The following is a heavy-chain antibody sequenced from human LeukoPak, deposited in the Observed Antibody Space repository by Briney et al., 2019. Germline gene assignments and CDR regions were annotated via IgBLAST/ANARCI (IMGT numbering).Heavy chain of an antibody. J-gene: IGHJ6*02. Sequence: GASVRVSCKASGYTFNSFGINWMRQAPGQGLEWMGWINVYGGHAKYAQKFLGRVSLTTDTSTSTAYMERRSLTSDDTAVYFCARPRRRYYYYGMDVWGQGTSVTVSS. V-gene: IGHV1-18*01. CDR3: ARPRRRYYYYGMDV. CDR2: INVYGGHA. CDR1: GYTFNSFG.